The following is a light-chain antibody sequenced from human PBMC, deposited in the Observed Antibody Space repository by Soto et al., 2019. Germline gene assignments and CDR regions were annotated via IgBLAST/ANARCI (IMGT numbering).Light chain of an antibody. V-gene: IGKV1-9*01. J-gene: IGKJ5*01. CDR1: QGISSY. CDR2: AAS. CDR3: QQLNSYRIT. Sequence: DIQLTQSPSFLSAPVGDRVTITCRASQGISSYLAWYQQKPGKAPKLLIYAASTLQSGVPSRFSGSGSGTEFTLTISSLQPEDFATYYCQQLNSYRITFGQGTRLEIK.